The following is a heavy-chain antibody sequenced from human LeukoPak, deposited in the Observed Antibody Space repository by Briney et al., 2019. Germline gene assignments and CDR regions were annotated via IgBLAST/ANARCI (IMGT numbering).Heavy chain of an antibody. J-gene: IGHJ4*02. CDR3: ARGLALIGY. CDR1: GGSISSYY. CDR2: IYYSGST. V-gene: IGHV4-59*01. Sequence: SETLSLTCTVSGGSISSYYWSWIRQPPGKGLEWIGYIYYSGSTNYNPSLKSRVTISVDTSKNQFSLKLSSVTAADTAVYYCARGLALIGYWGQGTPVTVSS.